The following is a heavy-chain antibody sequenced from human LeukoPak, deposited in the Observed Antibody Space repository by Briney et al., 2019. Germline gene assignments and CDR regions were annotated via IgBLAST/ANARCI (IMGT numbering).Heavy chain of an antibody. CDR1: GFIFRSYW. V-gene: IGHV3-7*01. J-gene: IGHJ4*02. D-gene: IGHD3-16*01. CDR2: IDEHGFKT. Sequence: GGSLRLSCAASGFIFRSYWMVWVRQAPGKGLEWVASIDEHGFKTYYAASVTGRFTISKDTAKNSLDLQMNSLRAEDTAVYYCARVIGSYGDSAYWGQGTLVTVSS. CDR3: ARVIGSYGDSAY.